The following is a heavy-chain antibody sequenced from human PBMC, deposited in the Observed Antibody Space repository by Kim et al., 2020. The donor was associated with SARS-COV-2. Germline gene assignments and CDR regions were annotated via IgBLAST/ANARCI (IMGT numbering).Heavy chain of an antibody. CDR3: ARDIASYSSGWIYYYYGMDV. V-gene: IGHV3-30*04. D-gene: IGHD6-19*01. Sequence: GWSLRLSCAASGFTFSSYGMHWVRQAPGKGLEWVAVISYDGSNKNYVDSVKGRFTISRDNSKNTLYLQMNSLRAEDTAVYYCARDIASYSSGWIYYYYGMDVWGQGTTVTVSS. J-gene: IGHJ6*02. CDR1: GFTFSSYG. CDR2: ISYDGSNK.